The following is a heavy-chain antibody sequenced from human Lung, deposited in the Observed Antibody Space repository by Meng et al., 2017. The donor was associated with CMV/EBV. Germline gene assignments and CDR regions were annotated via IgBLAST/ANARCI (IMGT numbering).Heavy chain of an antibody. V-gene: IGHV4-34*01. CDR1: GGSFSGYY. Sequence: SXTXSLXCAVYGGSFSGYYWSWIRQPPGKGLEWIGEINHSGSTNYNPSLKSRVTISVDTSKNQFSLKLSSVTAADTAVYYCARWATANYYYGMDVWGQGTTVTVSS. CDR2: INHSGST. J-gene: IGHJ6*01. CDR3: ARWATANYYYGMDV. D-gene: IGHD5-24*01.